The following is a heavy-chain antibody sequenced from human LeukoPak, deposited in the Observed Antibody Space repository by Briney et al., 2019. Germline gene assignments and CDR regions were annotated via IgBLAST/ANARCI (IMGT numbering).Heavy chain of an antibody. V-gene: IGHV4-61*09. Sequence: SETLSLTCTVSGGSISSGSYYWSWIRQPAGKGLEWIGHIYTSGSTNYNPSLKSRVTISVDTSKNQFSLKLRSVTAADTAVYYCARVRTGYCSSTSCYRDYYYYYMDVWGKGTTVTISS. D-gene: IGHD2-2*01. J-gene: IGHJ6*03. CDR2: IYTSGST. CDR1: GGSISSGSYY. CDR3: ARVRTGYCSSTSCYRDYYYYYMDV.